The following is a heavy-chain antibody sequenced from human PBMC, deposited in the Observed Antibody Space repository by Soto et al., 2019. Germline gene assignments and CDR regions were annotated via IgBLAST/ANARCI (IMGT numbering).Heavy chain of an antibody. Sequence: GGSLRLSCAASGFTFSSYAMSWVRQAPGKGLEWVSAISGSGGSTYYADSVKGRFAISRDNSKNTLYLQMNSLRAEDTAVYYCARDFYAPRYYYYYYMDVWGKGTTVTVSS. CDR1: GFTFSSYA. J-gene: IGHJ6*03. CDR3: ARDFYAPRYYYYYYMDV. V-gene: IGHV3-23*01. D-gene: IGHD3-16*01. CDR2: ISGSGGST.